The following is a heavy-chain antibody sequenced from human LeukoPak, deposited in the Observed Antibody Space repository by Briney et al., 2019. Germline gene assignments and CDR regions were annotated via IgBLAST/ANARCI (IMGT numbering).Heavy chain of an antibody. Sequence: SETLSLTCAVYGGSFSGYYWSWIRQPPGKALEWIGEINHSGSTNYNPSLKSRVTISVDTSKNQFSLKLSSVTAADTAVYYCARGATVTTAVNWFDPWGQGTLVTVSS. CDR1: GGSFSGYY. CDR2: INHSGST. D-gene: IGHD4-17*01. J-gene: IGHJ5*02. V-gene: IGHV4-34*01. CDR3: ARGATVTTAVNWFDP.